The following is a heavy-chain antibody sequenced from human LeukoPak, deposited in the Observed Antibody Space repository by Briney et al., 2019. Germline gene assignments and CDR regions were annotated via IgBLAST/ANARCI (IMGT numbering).Heavy chain of an antibody. CDR1: GASINSYW. V-gene: IGHV4-59*08. Sequence: PSETLSLTCSVSGASINSYWWSWIRQPPGRGLEWTAYIHYSGGANYNPSLKSRVTISLDTSKNQVSLMLTSVTAADTAVYFCATRVLFDPDNHSYWFDPWGQGTLVTVSS. J-gene: IGHJ5*02. CDR2: IHYSGGA. D-gene: IGHD1-14*01. CDR3: ATRVLFDPDNHSYWFDP.